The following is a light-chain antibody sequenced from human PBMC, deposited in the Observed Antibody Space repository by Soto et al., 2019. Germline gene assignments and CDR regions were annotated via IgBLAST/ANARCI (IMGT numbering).Light chain of an antibody. Sequence: QSALTQPASVSGSPGQSITISCTGTSSDVGGYNYVSWYQQHPDKAPKLMIYEVSNRPSGVSNRFSGSKSGNTASLTISGHQAEDEADYYCSSYTSSSTPVFGGGTKLTVL. V-gene: IGLV2-14*01. CDR1: SSDVGGYNY. CDR2: EVS. CDR3: SSYTSSSTPV. J-gene: IGLJ2*01.